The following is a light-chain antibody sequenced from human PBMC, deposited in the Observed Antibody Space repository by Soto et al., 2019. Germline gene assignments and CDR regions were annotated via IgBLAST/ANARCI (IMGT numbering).Light chain of an antibody. V-gene: IGKV1-5*03. CDR3: QHCDSYWT. J-gene: IGKJ1*01. CDR1: QSISTS. CDR2: KAS. Sequence: DIQMTQSPSTLSASVGDRVTITCRASQSISTSLAWYQQKPGKAPKVLIYKASSLESGVPSRFRGSGSGTEFTLTSSSLQPDDFATYYCQHCDSYWTFGQGTKVEIK.